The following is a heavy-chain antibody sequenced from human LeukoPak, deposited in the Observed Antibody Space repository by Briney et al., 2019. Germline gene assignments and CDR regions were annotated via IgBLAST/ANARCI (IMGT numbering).Heavy chain of an antibody. D-gene: IGHD1-1*01. CDR1: GGSISSGDYY. V-gene: IGHV4-30-4*08. J-gene: IGHJ4*02. CDR3: AREKGTTDY. Sequence: TRSLTCTVSGGSISSGDYYWSWIRQPPGKGLEWIGYIYYSGSTSYNPSLKSRVTISVHTSKNQFSLKVSSVTAADTAVYYCAREKGTTDYWGQGTLVTVSS. CDR2: IYYSGST.